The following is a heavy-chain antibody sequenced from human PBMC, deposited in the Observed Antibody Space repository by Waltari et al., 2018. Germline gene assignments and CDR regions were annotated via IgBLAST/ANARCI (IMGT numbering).Heavy chain of an antibody. Sequence: QVQLQESGPGRVKPSETLSLPCTVSGYSFSMGYYWGWIRQPPGKGLEWIGSIYHSGSTYYNPSLKSRVTISVDTSKNQFSLKLSSVTAADTAVYYCAGVGGFDYWGQGTLVTVSS. CDR2: IYHSGST. J-gene: IGHJ4*02. CDR1: GYSFSMGYY. D-gene: IGHD3-16*01. CDR3: AGVGGFDY. V-gene: IGHV4-38-2*02.